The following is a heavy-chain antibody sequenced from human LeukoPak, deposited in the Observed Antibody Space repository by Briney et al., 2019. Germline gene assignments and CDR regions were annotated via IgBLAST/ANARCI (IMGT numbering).Heavy chain of an antibody. Sequence: ASVKVSCKASGYTFTSYYMHWVRQAPGQGLEWMGIINPSGGSTSYAQKFQGRGTMTRDTSTSTVYMELSSLRSEDTALYYCARVGYCSSTSCPFDYWGQGTLVTVSS. CDR3: ARVGYCSSTSCPFDY. J-gene: IGHJ4*02. CDR2: INPSGGST. D-gene: IGHD2-2*01. V-gene: IGHV1-46*01. CDR1: GYTFTSYY.